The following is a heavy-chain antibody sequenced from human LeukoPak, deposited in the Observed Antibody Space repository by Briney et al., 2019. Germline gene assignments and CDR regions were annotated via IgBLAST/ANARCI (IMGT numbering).Heavy chain of an antibody. CDR1: GFTFSDYY. CDR3: ARVGYYGSGDPLKFDY. J-gene: IGHJ4*02. V-gene: IGHV3-11*04. D-gene: IGHD3-10*01. Sequence: GGSLRLSCAASGFTFSDYYMSWIRQAPGKGLEWVSYISSSGSTIYYADSVKGRFTISGDNAKNSLYLQMNSLRAEDTAVYYCARVGYYGSGDPLKFDYWGQGTLVTVSS. CDR2: ISSSGSTI.